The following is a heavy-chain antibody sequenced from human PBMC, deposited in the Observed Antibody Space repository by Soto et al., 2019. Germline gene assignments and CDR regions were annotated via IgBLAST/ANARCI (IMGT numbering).Heavy chain of an antibody. CDR2: IYYSGST. D-gene: IGHD3-22*01. CDR3: ARALNYYDSSGYYDDYFDY. Sequence: PSETLSLTCTVSGGSISSYYWSWIRQPPGKGLEWIGYIYYSGSTNYNPSLKSRVTISVDTSKNQFSLKLSSVTAADTAVYYCARALNYYDSSGYYDDYFDYWGQGTLVTVSS. J-gene: IGHJ4*02. V-gene: IGHV4-59*01. CDR1: GGSISSYY.